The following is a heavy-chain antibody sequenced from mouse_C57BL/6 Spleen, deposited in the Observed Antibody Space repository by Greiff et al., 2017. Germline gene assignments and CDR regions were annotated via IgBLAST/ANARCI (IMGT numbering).Heavy chain of an antibody. V-gene: IGHV1-15*01. Sequence: QVQLQQSGAELVRPGASVTLSCKASGYTFTDYEMHWVKQTPVHGLEWIGAIDPETGGTAYNQKFKGKAILTADKSSSTAYMELRSLTSEDSAVYYCTRSGDYDRRAWFAYWGQGTLVTVSA. J-gene: IGHJ3*01. CDR2: IDPETGGT. CDR1: GYTFTDYE. CDR3: TRSGDYDRRAWFAY. D-gene: IGHD2-4*01.